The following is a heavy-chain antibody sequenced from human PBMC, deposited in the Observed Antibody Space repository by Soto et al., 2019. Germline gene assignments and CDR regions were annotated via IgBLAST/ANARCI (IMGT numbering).Heavy chain of an antibody. V-gene: IGHV5-51*01. CDR1: GYSFTTYW. J-gene: IGHJ6*02. D-gene: IGHD4-4*01. CDR2: INPGDSDI. CDR3: ARHEQFYYYYYGMDV. Sequence: GESLKISCKASGYSFTTYWIAWVRQMPEKGLEWMGIINPGDSDIRYSPSFQGQVTISADNSISTAYLQWSSLKASDTAMYYCARHEQFYYYYYGMDVWGQGTAVTVSS.